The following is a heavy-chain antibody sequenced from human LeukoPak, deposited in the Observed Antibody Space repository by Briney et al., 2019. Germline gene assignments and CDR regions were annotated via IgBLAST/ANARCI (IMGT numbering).Heavy chain of an antibody. CDR2: IYYSGST. V-gene: IGHV4-61*01. Sequence: SETLSLTCTVSGGSISSGSYYWSWIRQPPGKGLEWIGYIYYSGSTNYNPSLKSRVTISVDTSKNQFSLKLSSVTAADTAVYYCARWGELDYWGQGTLVTVSS. J-gene: IGHJ4*02. D-gene: IGHD3-16*01. CDR1: GGSISSGSYY. CDR3: ARWGELDY.